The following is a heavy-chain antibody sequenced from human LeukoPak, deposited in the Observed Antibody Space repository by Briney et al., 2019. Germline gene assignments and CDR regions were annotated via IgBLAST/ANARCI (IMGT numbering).Heavy chain of an antibody. CDR3: ARPGYNSGSEYFDY. CDR2: ISSTGSTI. V-gene: IGHV3-48*03. CDR1: GFTFSSYE. D-gene: IGHD6-19*01. Sequence: GGSLRLSCAASGFTFSSYEMNWVRQAPGKGLEWVSCISSTGSTIYYADSVKGRFTVSRDNAKNSLYLQVNSLRAEDTAVYYCARPGYNSGSEYFDYWGQGTLVTVSS. J-gene: IGHJ4*02.